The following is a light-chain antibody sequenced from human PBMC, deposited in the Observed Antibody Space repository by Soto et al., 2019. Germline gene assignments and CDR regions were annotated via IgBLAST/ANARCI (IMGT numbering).Light chain of an antibody. CDR2: AAS. V-gene: IGKV1-9*01. CDR3: QQVYVYPST. J-gene: IGKJ4*01. Sequence: IQRTQAPATLSGSVVDRVTITCRASQGISSYLGWYQQKPGKAPNLLIYAASTLQSGVPSRFSGGGSGTDFTLTISSLQPEDFATYYCQQVYVYPSTFGGGTKVDIK. CDR1: QGISSY.